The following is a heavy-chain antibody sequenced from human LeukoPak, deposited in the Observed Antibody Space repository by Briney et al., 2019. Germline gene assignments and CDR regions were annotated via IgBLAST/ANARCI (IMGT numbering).Heavy chain of an antibody. CDR3: ARGGTVLRYFDWFPGMDV. CDR2: INSDGSST. Sequence: GGSLRLSYAASGFTFSSYWMHWVRQAPGKGLVWVSRINSDGSSTSYADSVKGRFTISKDNAKNTLYLQMNSLRAEDTAVYYCARGGTVLRYFDWFPGMDVWGKGTTVTVSS. D-gene: IGHD3-9*01. CDR1: GFTFSSYW. V-gene: IGHV3-74*01. J-gene: IGHJ6*03.